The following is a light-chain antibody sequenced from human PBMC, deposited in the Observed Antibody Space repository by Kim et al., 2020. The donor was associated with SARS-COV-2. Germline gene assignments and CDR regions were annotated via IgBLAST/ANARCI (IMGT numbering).Light chain of an antibody. J-gene: IGLJ3*02. V-gene: IGLV3-21*01. CDR3: QVWESSSGNWV. Sequence: SYELTQPPSVSVALGKTARITCGGNNIGSKSVHWYQQKPGQAPVLVIYYDSDRPSGIPERFSGSNSGNTATLTISRGEAGDEADYYCQVWESSSGNWVFGGGTQLTVL. CDR2: YDS. CDR1: NIGSKS.